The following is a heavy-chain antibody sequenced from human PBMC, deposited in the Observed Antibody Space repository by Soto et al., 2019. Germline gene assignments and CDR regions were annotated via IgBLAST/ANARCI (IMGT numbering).Heavy chain of an antibody. CDR2: ISAYDGNT. CDR1: GYTFTSYG. D-gene: IGHD3-22*01. V-gene: IGHV1-18*01. CDR3: ARGGYYDSSGSRNYYYYGMNV. J-gene: IGHJ6*02. Sequence: ASVKVSCKASGYTFTSYGIDWVRQAPGQGLEWLGRISAYDGNTKYAQILQGRVSLTTDTSTNTAYMEMRSLRSDDTAIYFCARGGYYDSSGSRNYYYYGMNVWGQGTTVTVSS.